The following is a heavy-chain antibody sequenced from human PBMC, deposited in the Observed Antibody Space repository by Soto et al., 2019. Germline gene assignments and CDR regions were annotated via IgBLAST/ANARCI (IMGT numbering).Heavy chain of an antibody. D-gene: IGHD3-22*01. Sequence: GGSLRLSCSASGFSFGLFGMHWLRQAPGKGLEWVAVIWYDGSKEYYADSVKGRFTISRDKPRNVLFLEMNSPRAEDTAVYYCARASGYYLFDYWGQGALVTVSS. CDR2: IWYDGSKE. CDR3: ARASGYYLFDY. V-gene: IGHV3-33*01. J-gene: IGHJ4*02. CDR1: GFSFGLFG.